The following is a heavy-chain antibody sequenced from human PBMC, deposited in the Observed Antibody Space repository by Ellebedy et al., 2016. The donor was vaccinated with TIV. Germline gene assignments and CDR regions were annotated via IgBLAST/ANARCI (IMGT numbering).Heavy chain of an antibody. V-gene: IGHV3-48*04. CDR3: ARNSKGRFGELSGFYYYGMDV. D-gene: IGHD3-10*01. Sequence: GGSLRLSXAASGFTFSSYSMNWVRQAPGKGLEWVSYISSSSSTIYYADSVKGRFTISRDNAKNSLYLQMNSLRAEDTAVYYCARNSKGRFGELSGFYYYGMDVWGQGTTVTVSS. CDR1: GFTFSSYS. J-gene: IGHJ6*02. CDR2: ISSSSSTI.